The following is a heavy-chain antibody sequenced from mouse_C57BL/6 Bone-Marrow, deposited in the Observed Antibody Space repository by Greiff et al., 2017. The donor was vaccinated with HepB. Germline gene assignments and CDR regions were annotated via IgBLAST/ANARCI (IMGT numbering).Heavy chain of an antibody. J-gene: IGHJ2*01. V-gene: IGHV1-39*01. CDR1: GYSFTDYN. CDR2: INPNYGTT. CDR3: ARGEDYGYDGVDY. D-gene: IGHD2-2*01. Sequence: LVESGPELVKPGASVKISCTASGYSFTDYNMNWVKQSTGKSLEWIGVINPNYGTTSYNQKFKGKATLTVDQSSSTAYMQHNSLTSEDSAFYYWARGEDYGYDGVDYWCQGTTLTVSS.